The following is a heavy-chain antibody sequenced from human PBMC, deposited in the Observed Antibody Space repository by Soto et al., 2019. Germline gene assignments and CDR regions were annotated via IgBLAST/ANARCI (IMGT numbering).Heavy chain of an antibody. CDR2: VGASGAAI. CDR3: ARDKDFAFDF. V-gene: IGHV3-48*02. J-gene: IGHJ4*02. Sequence: AFRRLSCVASGYTFSDYSMHWVRQAPGKGLEWVSYVGASGAAIYTDSVKGRFTISRDNAKNSLYLQMDSLRDEDTAVYFCARDKDFAFDFWGRGSLVTVSS. CDR1: GYTFSDYS.